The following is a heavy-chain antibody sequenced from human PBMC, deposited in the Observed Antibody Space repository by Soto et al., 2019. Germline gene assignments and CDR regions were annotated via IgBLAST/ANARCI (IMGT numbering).Heavy chain of an antibody. Sequence: EVQLVESGGGLVQPGGSLRVSCAASGFILSRYSMNWVRQAPGKGLEGLSYIDSSSDTRYYADSVKGRFIISRDNAKNSLYLQMNSLKDEDTAVYYCARGGVATIFGDSWGQGTLVTVSS. J-gene: IGHJ4*02. CDR1: GFILSRYS. CDR3: ARGGVATIFGDS. D-gene: IGHD5-12*01. CDR2: IDSSSDTR. V-gene: IGHV3-48*02.